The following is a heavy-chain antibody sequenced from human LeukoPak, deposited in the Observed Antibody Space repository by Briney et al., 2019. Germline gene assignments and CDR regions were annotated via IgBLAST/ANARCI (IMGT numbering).Heavy chain of an antibody. Sequence: SETLSLTCTVSGGSISVLYWSWIRQPAGKGLEWIGRIYTGGGTNYNPSLKSRVSMSVGTSKNQFSLKLNSVTPADTAVYFCARDVGFTKDWGQGTLVTVS. CDR3: ARDVGFTKD. V-gene: IGHV4-4*07. D-gene: IGHD1-26*01. CDR1: GGSISVLY. CDR2: IYTGGGT. J-gene: IGHJ4*02.